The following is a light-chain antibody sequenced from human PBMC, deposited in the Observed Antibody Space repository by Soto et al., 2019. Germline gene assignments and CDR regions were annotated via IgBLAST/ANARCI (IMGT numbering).Light chain of an antibody. CDR1: QDISSY. Sequence: DIQLTQSPSFLSASVGDRVTITCRTSQDISSYLPWYQQKPGKAPQLLISAASTLQSGVPSRFSGSGSGTEFTLTISSLQPEDFATYYCQQLKSYPLSFGGGTKVEI. CDR3: QQLKSYPLS. CDR2: AAS. J-gene: IGKJ4*01. V-gene: IGKV1-9*01.